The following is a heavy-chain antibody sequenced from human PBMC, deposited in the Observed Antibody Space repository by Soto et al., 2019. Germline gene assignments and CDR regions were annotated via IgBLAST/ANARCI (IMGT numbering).Heavy chain of an antibody. J-gene: IGHJ5*02. CDR1: GGSFSTYF. V-gene: IGHV4-59*01. CDR2: TNYNGRT. Sequence: LSLTCTVSGGSFSTYFWNWVRQVPGKGLEWIGYTNYNGRTNYIYNPSLKSRVTISVDTSKNQFSLHLSSVTAADTAVYFCARDKEHTHGAVIGSWRQGTLVTVSS. CDR3: ARDKEHTHGAVIGS. D-gene: IGHD2-8*02.